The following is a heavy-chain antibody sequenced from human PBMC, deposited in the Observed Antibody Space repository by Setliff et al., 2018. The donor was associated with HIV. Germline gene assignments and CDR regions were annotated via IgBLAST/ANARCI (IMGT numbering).Heavy chain of an antibody. J-gene: IGHJ4*02. CDR2: IVIG. Sequence: SVKVSCKASGYTFTSYGISWLRQAPGQGLEWMGGIVIGNYAQKFQGRVTITADESTSTAYMELSSLTSDDTAVYYCARGNDYVSSGYYLDWGQGTLVTVSS. CDR3: ARGNDYVSSGYYLD. CDR1: GYTFTSYG. D-gene: IGHD3-22*01. V-gene: IGHV1-69*10.